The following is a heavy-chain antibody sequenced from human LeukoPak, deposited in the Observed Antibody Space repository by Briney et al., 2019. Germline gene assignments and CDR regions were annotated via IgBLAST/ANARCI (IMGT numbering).Heavy chain of an antibody. CDR3: ARWDYDILTGYSYYFDY. V-gene: IGHV5-51*01. J-gene: IGHJ4*02. Sequence: GESLKISCKGSGYSFTSYWIGWVRQMPGKGLEWMGIIYPGDSDTRYSPSFQGQVTISADKSISTAYLQWSSLKASDTAMYYCARWDYDILTGYSYYFDYWGQGTLFTVSS. D-gene: IGHD3-9*01. CDR1: GYSFTSYW. CDR2: IYPGDSDT.